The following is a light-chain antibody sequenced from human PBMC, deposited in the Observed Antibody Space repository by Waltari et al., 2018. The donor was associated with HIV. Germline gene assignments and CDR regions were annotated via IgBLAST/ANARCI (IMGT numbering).Light chain of an antibody. CDR1: SSDVGSYNL. CDR3: CSHAGSSIYFV. J-gene: IGLJ1*01. V-gene: IGLV2-23*02. Sequence: QSALPQPASVSGSPGQSITISCTGTSSDVGSYNLASWYQQHPGKAPKVMIYEVNKRPSGVSNRFSGSKSGNTASLTIYGLQAEDEAEYYCCSHAGSSIYFVFGTGTKVTVL. CDR2: EVN.